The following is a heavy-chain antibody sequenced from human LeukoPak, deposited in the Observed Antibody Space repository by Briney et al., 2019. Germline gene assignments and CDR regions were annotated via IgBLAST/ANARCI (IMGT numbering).Heavy chain of an antibody. CDR3: VRGIVRRGYVDY. D-gene: IGHD3-10*01. J-gene: IGHJ4*02. CDR2: IGSTDVT. Sequence: GGSLRLSCSASAFTFSTFDIHWVRQTTGRGLEWVSAIGSTDVTYCVDSVKSRFTICRENAKNSLYIQTYSLRDGDTAVYYCVRGIVRRGYVDYWGQGALVTVSS. CDR1: AFTFSTFD. V-gene: IGHV3-13*01.